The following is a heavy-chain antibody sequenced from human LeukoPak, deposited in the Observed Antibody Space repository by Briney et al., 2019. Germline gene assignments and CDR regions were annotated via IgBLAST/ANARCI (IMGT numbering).Heavy chain of an antibody. CDR3: AGLSGSYLYSDY. CDR2: IIPIFGTA. Sequence: SVKVSCKASGGTFSSYAISWVRQAPGQGLEWMGGIIPIFGTANYAQKFQGRVTITADESTSTAYMELSSLRSGDTAVYYCAGLSGSYLYSDYWGQGTLVTVSS. V-gene: IGHV1-69*13. CDR1: GGTFSSYA. J-gene: IGHJ4*02. D-gene: IGHD1-26*01.